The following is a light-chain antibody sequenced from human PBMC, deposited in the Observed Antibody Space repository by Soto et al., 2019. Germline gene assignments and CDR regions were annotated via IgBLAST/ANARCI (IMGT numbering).Light chain of an antibody. CDR1: SSDVGGYNY. J-gene: IGLJ3*02. CDR2: EVS. CDR3: SSYTSSSTLV. V-gene: IGLV2-14*01. Sequence: QSALTQPASVSGSPGQSITISCTGTSSDVGGYNYVSWYQQHPGKAPKLMIYEVSNRPSGVSNRFSGSKSGNTASLTVSGLQAEDGADYYCSSYTSSSTLVFGGGTKLTV.